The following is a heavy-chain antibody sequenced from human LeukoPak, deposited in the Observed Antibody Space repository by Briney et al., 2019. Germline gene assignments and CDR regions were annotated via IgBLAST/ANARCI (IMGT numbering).Heavy chain of an antibody. V-gene: IGHV3-23*01. Sequence: TGGSLRLSCAASGFTFSSYAMGWVRQAPGKGLEWVSAISGSGANTYYADSVKGRFTISRDNSKNTLSLQTNTLRTDDTAVYYCAKGRALEVVAAFNYWGQGTVVTVSS. J-gene: IGHJ4*02. D-gene: IGHD2-15*01. CDR2: ISGSGANT. CDR3: AKGRALEVVAAFNY. CDR1: GFTFSSYA.